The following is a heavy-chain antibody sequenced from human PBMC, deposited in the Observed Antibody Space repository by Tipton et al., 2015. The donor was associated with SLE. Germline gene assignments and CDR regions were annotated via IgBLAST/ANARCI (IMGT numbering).Heavy chain of an antibody. Sequence: TLSLTCAVYGGSLSGYYWSWIRQPPGKGLEWIGEINHSGSTNYNPSLKSRVTISVDTSKNQFSLKLSSATAADTAVYDCATGYYYDSSGNFDYWGQGSLVAVSS. CDR1: GGSLSGYY. D-gene: IGHD3-22*01. J-gene: IGHJ4*02. CDR3: ATGYYYDSSGNFDY. CDR2: INHSGST. V-gene: IGHV4-34*01.